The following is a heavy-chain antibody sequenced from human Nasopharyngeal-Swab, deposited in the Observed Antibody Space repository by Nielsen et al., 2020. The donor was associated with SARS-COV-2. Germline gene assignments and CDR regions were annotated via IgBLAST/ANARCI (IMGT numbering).Heavy chain of an antibody. Sequence: PGKGLEWIGFIYYSGNTNYNPSLKSRVTMSVDTSKNQFSLRLSSVTAADTAMYYCARGNGGSSGLDPWGQGTLVTVSS. V-gene: IGHV4-59*13. CDR3: ARGNGGSSGLDP. J-gene: IGHJ5*02. CDR2: IYYSGNT. D-gene: IGHD3-22*01.